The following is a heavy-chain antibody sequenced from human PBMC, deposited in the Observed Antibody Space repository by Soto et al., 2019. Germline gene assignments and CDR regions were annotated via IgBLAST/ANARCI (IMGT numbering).Heavy chain of an antibody. J-gene: IGHJ4*02. CDR2: TYYGGST. CDR3: ASGSTIIKTLAY. V-gene: IGHV4-30-4*01. D-gene: IGHD4-4*01. CDR1: GGSISSGDYY. Sequence: QVQLQESGPGLVKPSQTLSLTCTVSGGSISSGDYYWSWIRQPPGKGLEWIGYTYYGGSTYYNPSLKSRLTISIDTSKNQFSLNLSSVTAADTAVYYCASGSTIIKTLAYWGQGTLVTVSS.